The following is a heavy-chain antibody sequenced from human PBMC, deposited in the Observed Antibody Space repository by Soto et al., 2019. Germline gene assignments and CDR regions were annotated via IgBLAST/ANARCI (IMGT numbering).Heavy chain of an antibody. V-gene: IGHV1-69*01. Sequence: QVQLVQSGAEVQKPGSSVKVSCKASGGTFSSYAISWVRQAPGQGLEWMGGIIPIFGTANYAQKLQGRVTITADESTSTAYMELSSLRSEDTAVYYCARSPSGFSYYYYYGMDVWGQGTTVTVSS. CDR1: GGTFSSYA. D-gene: IGHD3-3*01. J-gene: IGHJ6*02. CDR3: ARSPSGFSYYYYYGMDV. CDR2: IIPIFGTA.